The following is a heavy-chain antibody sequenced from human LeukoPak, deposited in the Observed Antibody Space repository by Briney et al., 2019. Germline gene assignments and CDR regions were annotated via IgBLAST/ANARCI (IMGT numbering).Heavy chain of an antibody. CDR1: GYTFTGYF. CDR2: FNPSGGST. CDR3: ARGDHVRIYTESAFDI. Sequence: ASVKVSCKASGYTFTGYFMHWVRQAPGQGLEWMGIFNPSGGSTNYAQKFQGRVTMTRDTSTSTVYMELSSLRSEDTAIYYCARGDHVRIYTESAFDIWGQGTMVAVSS. J-gene: IGHJ3*02. D-gene: IGHD2-15*01. V-gene: IGHV1-46*01.